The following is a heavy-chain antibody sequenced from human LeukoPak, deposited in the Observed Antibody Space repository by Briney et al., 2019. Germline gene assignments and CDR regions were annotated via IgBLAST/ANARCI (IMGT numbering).Heavy chain of an antibody. CDR1: GGSFSGYY. D-gene: IGHD1-26*01. V-gene: IGHV4-59*01. Sequence: SETLSLTCAVYGGSFSGYYWSWIRQPPGKGLEWIGYIYYSGSTNYNPSLKSRVTISVDTSKNQFSLKLSSVTAADTAVYYCARVTTTFDYWGQGTLVTVSS. CDR3: ARVTTTFDY. J-gene: IGHJ4*02. CDR2: IYYSGST.